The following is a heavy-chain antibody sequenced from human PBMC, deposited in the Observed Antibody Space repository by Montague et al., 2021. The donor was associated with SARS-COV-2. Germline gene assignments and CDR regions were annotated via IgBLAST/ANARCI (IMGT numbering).Heavy chain of an antibody. V-gene: IGHV4-39*07. Sequence: SETLSLTCTVSGDSISSNTYYWGWIRQPPGKGLEWIGNIFYSKTTYYNPSLKSRVTISVDTSKNQYSLTLRFVTAADTALYYCARGKNFGDYPIDSWGQGTLVTVSS. J-gene: IGHJ4*02. CDR3: ARGKNFGDYPIDS. CDR1: GDSISSNTYY. D-gene: IGHD4-17*01. CDR2: IFYSKTT.